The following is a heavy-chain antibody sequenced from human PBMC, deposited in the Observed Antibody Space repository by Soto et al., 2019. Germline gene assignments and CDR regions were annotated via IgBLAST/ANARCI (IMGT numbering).Heavy chain of an antibody. CDR1: GFTFSSYA. CDR2: ISGSGGST. D-gene: IGHD3-3*01. Sequence: GGSLRLSCAASGFTFSSYAMSWVRQAPGKGLEWVSAISGSGGSTYYADSVKGRFTISRDNSKNTLYLQMNSLRAEDTAVYYCAKDSPPIWSGYSGYSGYFDYWGQGTLVTVSS. V-gene: IGHV3-23*01. J-gene: IGHJ4*02. CDR3: AKDSPPIWSGYSGYSGYFDY.